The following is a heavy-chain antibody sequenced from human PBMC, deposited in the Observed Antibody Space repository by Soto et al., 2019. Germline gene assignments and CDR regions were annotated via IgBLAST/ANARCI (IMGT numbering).Heavy chain of an antibody. CDR1: GFSLDTKGMC. J-gene: IGHJ3*02. CDR3: ARTENYHESSTYYLAFDI. CDR2: IDWDDDK. V-gene: IGHV2-70*01. Sequence: SGPSGEPTQTLTLTCTFAGFSLDTKGMCVSWIRQPPGKALEWLAFIDWDDDKYYSTSLKTRLTISKDTSKNQVVLTMTNMDPVDTGTYYCARTENYHESSTYYLAFDIWGQGTMVTVSS. D-gene: IGHD3-22*01.